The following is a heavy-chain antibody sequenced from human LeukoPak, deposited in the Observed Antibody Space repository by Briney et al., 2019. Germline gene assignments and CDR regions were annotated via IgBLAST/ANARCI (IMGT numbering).Heavy chain of an antibody. CDR3: ARPANDGYNSYSWAFDY. Sequence: SETLSLTCTVSGYSITSDYYWGWIRQPPGKGLEWIGSISHSGTTYYNPSLKSRVTISVDTSKNQFSLKLTSVTAADTAVYYCARPANDGYNSYSWAFDYWGQGTLVTVSS. V-gene: IGHV4-38-2*02. D-gene: IGHD5-12*01. CDR1: GYSITSDYY. CDR2: ISHSGTT. J-gene: IGHJ4*02.